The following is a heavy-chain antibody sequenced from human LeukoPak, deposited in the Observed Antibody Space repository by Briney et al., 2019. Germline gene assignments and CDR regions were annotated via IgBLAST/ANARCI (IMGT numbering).Heavy chain of an antibody. CDR1: GFTFSSYA. CDR3: AKDWGKDGYNHFDY. J-gene: IGHJ4*02. CDR2: ISGSGDYT. D-gene: IGHD5-24*01. V-gene: IGHV3-23*01. Sequence: GGSLRLSCAASGFTFSSYAMSWVRQAPGKGLEWVSAISGSGDYTYYADSVKGRFTISRDNSKNTLYVQMNSLRVEDTAVYYCAKDWGKDGYNHFDYWGQGTLITVSS.